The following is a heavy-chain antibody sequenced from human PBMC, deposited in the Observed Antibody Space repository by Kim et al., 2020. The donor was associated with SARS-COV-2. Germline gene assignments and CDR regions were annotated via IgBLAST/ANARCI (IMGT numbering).Heavy chain of an antibody. CDR2: NK. V-gene: IGHV3-33*01. J-gene: IGHJ4*02. D-gene: IGHD2-15*01. Sequence: NKYYADSVKGRFTISRDNSKNTLYLQMNSLRAEDTAVYYCAVDIGGTFDYWGQGTLVTVSS. CDR3: AVDIGGTFDY.